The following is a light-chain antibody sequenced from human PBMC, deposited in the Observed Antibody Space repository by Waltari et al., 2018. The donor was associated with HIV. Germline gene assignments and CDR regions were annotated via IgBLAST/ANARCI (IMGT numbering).Light chain of an antibody. V-gene: IGLV2-23*02. J-gene: IGLJ3*02. CDR2: EVT. CDR3: CSYRGSNTWV. CDR1: SSDVGTYDL. Sequence: QSALTQPASVSGSPGPSITVSCTGTSSDVGTYDLVSWYQQHPVKAPKLMIYEVTKRPSGVSNRFSGSKSGNTASLTVSGLQADDEAEYYCCSYRGSNTWVFGGGTKVTVL.